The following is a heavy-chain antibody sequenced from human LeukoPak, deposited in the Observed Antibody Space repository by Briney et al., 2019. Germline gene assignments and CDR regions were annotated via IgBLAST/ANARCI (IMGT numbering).Heavy chain of an antibody. Sequence: PGGSLRLSCAASGFTFSSYAMSWVRQAPGKGLEWVSSISSSSSYIYYADSVKGRFTISRDNAKNSLYLQMNSLRAEDTAVYYCVKLGDYDFDYWGQGTLVTVSS. V-gene: IGHV3-21*01. CDR2: ISSSSSYI. J-gene: IGHJ4*02. CDR3: VKLGDYDFDY. D-gene: IGHD4-17*01. CDR1: GFTFSSYA.